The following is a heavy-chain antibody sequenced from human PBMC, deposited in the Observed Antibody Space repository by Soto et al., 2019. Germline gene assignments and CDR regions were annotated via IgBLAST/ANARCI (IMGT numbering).Heavy chain of an antibody. J-gene: IGHJ4*02. D-gene: IGHD1-7*01. CDR3: AKNQERELPRVSAF. CDR1: GLTFSNYA. Sequence: PGGSLRLSCATSGLTFSNYAMSWVRQAPGGGLEWVSSMSGSSSTTYYADTVRGRFTISRDRSKNTLYLQMSSLRAEDTALYYCAKNQERELPRVSAFWGQGTLGSVCS. CDR2: MSGSSSTT. V-gene: IGHV3-23*01.